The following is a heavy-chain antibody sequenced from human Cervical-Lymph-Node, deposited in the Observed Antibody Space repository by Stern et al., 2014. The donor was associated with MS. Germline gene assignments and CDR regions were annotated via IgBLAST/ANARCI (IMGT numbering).Heavy chain of an antibody. Sequence: EVQLVESGGGLVQPGGSLRLSCAASEFTFRTYSMHWVRQAHGKGLEWISYITPCADTTHYADSVKGRLPISRDNAQNTPHLQMHSLRDEDTAVYYCTRDWMTGSRYEVFDIWGQGTMVTVSS. CDR2: ITPCADTT. D-gene: IGHD1-7*01. CDR3: TRDWMTGSRYEVFDI. CDR1: EFTFRTYS. J-gene: IGHJ3*02. V-gene: IGHV3-48*02.